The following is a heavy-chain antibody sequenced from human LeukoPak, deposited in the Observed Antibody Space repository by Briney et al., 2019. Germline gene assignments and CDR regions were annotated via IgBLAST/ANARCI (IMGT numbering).Heavy chain of an antibody. J-gene: IGHJ6*03. CDR2: MNPNSGNI. D-gene: IGHD6-6*01. V-gene: IGHV1-8*01. Sequence: GASVKVSCKASGYTFTSYDINWVRQATGQGLEWMGWMNPNSGNIGYAQKFQGRVTMTRNTSISTAYMELSSLRSEDTAVYYCARVYSSSLTYYYYYYYMDVWGKGTTVTVSS. CDR3: ARVYSSSLTYYYYYYYMDV. CDR1: GYTFTSYD.